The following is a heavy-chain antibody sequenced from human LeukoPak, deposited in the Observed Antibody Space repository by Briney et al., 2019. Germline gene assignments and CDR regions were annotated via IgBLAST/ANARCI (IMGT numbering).Heavy chain of an antibody. Sequence: SETLSLTCTVSGGSISNNNYYWAWIRQPPGKGLECIGSIYYSGSPYYNPSLKSRVTISVDTSKNQFSLRLGSVAAADTAVYYCATWRTAKTGFDYWGQGTLVTVSS. V-gene: IGHV4-39*01. J-gene: IGHJ4*02. CDR2: IYYSGSP. D-gene: IGHD1-1*01. CDR3: ATWRTAKTGFDY. CDR1: GGSISNNNYY.